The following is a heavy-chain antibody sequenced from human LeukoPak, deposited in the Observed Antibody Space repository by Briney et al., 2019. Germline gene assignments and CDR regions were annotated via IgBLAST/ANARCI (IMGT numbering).Heavy chain of an antibody. V-gene: IGHV3-23*01. CDR2: ISGSGGST. D-gene: IGHD2-2*01. CDR3: AKVLLPYCSSTSCYYFDY. J-gene: IGHJ4*02. CDR1: GFTFSSYG. Sequence: PGGTLRLSCAASGFTFSSYGMSWVRQAPGKGLEWVSAISGSGGSTYYADSVKGRFTISRDNSKNTLYLQMNSLRAEDTAVYYCAKVLLPYCSSTSCYYFDYWGQGTLVTVSS.